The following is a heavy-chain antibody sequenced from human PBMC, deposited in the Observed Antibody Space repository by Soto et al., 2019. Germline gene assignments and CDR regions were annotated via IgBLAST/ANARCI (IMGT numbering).Heavy chain of an antibody. Sequence: ASVKLSCKASGYTFTGYYMHWVRQAPGQGLEWMGWINPNSGGTNYAQKFQGWVTMTRDTSISTAYMELSRLRSDDTAVYYCARDMTYYDRLTGHRQVTAAFDTCATRTMSPVSS. CDR2: INPNSGGT. CDR3: ARDMTYYDRLTGHRQVTAAFDT. V-gene: IGHV1-2*04. CDR1: GYTFTGYY. D-gene: IGHD3-9*01. J-gene: IGHJ3*02.